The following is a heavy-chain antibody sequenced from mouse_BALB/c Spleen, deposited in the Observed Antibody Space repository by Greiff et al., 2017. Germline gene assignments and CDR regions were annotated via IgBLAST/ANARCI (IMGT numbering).Heavy chain of an antibody. V-gene: IGHV5-17*02. D-gene: IGHD2-4*01. Sequence: EVKLVESGGGLVQPGGSRKLSCAASGFTFSSFGMHWVRQAPEKGLEWVAYISSGSSTIYYADTVKGRFTISRDNPKNTLFLQMTSLRSEDTAMYYCARNDYDEGFDYWGQGTTLTVSS. CDR2: ISSGSSTI. CDR1: GFTFSSFG. J-gene: IGHJ2*01. CDR3: ARNDYDEGFDY.